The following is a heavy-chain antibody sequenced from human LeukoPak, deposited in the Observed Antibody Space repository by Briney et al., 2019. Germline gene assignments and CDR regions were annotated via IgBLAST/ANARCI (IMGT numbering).Heavy chain of an antibody. Sequence: GGSLRLSCAASGFTFSSYSMNWVRQAPGKGLEWVSSISSSSSYIYYADSVKGRFTISRDNSKNTLYLQMNSLTTEDTAVFYCARDGVGVVPAAIEYFRHWGQGTLVTVSS. D-gene: IGHD2-2*02. J-gene: IGHJ1*01. V-gene: IGHV3-21*01. CDR1: GFTFSSYS. CDR2: ISSSSSYI. CDR3: ARDGVGVVPAAIEYFRH.